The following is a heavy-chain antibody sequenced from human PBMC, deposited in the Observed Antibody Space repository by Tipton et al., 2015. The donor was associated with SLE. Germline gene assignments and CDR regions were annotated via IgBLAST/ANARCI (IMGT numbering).Heavy chain of an antibody. CDR2: VYYGGTT. CDR1: GDSMSSDNYY. Sequence: TLSLTCIVSGDSMSSDNYYWAWLRRPPGKGLEWIGTVYYGGTTHYNPSLKSRPTISVDTSKNQFSLKMSSVTTADTAVYYCARECSSTNFLDYWGQGTLVTVSS. CDR3: ARECSSTNFLDY. J-gene: IGHJ4*02. V-gene: IGHV4-39*07. D-gene: IGHD2-2*01.